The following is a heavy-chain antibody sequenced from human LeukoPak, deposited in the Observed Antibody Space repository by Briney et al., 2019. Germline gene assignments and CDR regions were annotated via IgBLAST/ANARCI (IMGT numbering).Heavy chain of an antibody. V-gene: IGHV4-34*01. CDR1: GGSFSGYY. D-gene: IGHD5-12*01. CDR3: AREWRIRDYYYYMDV. CDR2: INHGGST. J-gene: IGHJ6*03. Sequence: SETLSLTCAVYGGSFSGYYWSWIRQPPGKGLEWIGEINHGGSTNYNPSLKSRVTISVDTSKNQFSLKLSSVTAADTAVYYCAREWRIRDYYYYMDVWGKGTTVTVSS.